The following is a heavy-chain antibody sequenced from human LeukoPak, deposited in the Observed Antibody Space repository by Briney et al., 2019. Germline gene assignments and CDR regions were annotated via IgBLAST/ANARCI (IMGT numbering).Heavy chain of an antibody. J-gene: IGHJ6*04. D-gene: IGHD3-22*01. V-gene: IGHV3-21*01. CDR1: GFTFSSYA. Sequence: GGSLRLSCAASGFTFSSYAMSWVRQAPGKGLEWVSSISSSSNHIYYADSVKGRFTISRDNAANSLYLQMNSLRAEDTAVYHCARGRGLTYYYDSSGYRPVDVWGKGTTVTVSS. CDR2: ISSSSNHI. CDR3: ARGRGLTYYYDSSGYRPVDV.